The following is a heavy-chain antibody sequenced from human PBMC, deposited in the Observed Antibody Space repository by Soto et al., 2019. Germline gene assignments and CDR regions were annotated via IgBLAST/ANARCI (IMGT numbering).Heavy chain of an antibody. Sequence: PGGSLRLSCAASGFTFSSYAMSWVRQAPGKGLEWVSAISGSGGSTYYADSVKGRFTISRDNSKNTLYLQMNSLRAEDTAVYYCAKGSLRQQLPSPFDYWGQGTLVTVSS. D-gene: IGHD6-13*01. CDR3: AKGSLRQQLPSPFDY. CDR2: ISGSGGST. V-gene: IGHV3-23*01. J-gene: IGHJ4*02. CDR1: GFTFSSYA.